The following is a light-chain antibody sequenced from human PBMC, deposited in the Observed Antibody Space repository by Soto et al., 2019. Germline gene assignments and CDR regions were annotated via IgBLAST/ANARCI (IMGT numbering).Light chain of an antibody. V-gene: IGLV2-14*03. CDR2: DVT. Sequence: QSALTQPPSASGSPGQSITISCTGTRSDVGGYNYVYWHQHHPGKAPKLLIYDVTNRPSGVSDRFSGSKSGNTASLTISGLQAEDEADYYCCSYTSSSPYVFGPGTKLTVL. CDR1: RSDVGGYNY. J-gene: IGLJ1*01. CDR3: CSYTSSSPYV.